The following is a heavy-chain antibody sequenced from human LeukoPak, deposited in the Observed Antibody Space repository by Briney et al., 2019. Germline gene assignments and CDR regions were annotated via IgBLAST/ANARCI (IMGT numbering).Heavy chain of an antibody. CDR1: GYTFTKYG. V-gene: IGHV1-18*01. D-gene: IGHD3-22*01. CDR2: ISSYNGNT. Sequence: ASVKVSCKASGYTFTKYGISWVRQAPGQGLEWMGWISSYNGNTYYAQRLQGRVSMTTDVSTTTVYMELRSLRSDDTAVYYCARDLYYESSGYFLDAFDIWGQGTMVTVSS. J-gene: IGHJ3*02. CDR3: ARDLYYESSGYFLDAFDI.